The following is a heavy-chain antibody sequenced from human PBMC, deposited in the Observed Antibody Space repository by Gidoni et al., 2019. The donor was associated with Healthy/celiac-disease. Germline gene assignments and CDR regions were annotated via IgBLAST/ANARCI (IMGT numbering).Heavy chain of an antibody. CDR3: ARDRRRGTFDY. V-gene: IGHV3-33*08. J-gene: IGHJ4*02. CDR2: IWYDGSNK. CDR1: GFTFSSYG. Sequence: QVQLVESGGGVVQPGRSLRLSCAASGFTFSSYGMHWVRQAPGKGLEWVAVIWYDGSNKYYADSVKGRFTISRDNSKNTLYLQMNSLRAEDTAVYYCARDRRRGTFDYWGQGTLVTVSS.